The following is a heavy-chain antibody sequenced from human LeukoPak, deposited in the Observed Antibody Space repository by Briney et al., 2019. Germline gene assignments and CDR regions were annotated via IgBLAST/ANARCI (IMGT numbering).Heavy chain of an antibody. Sequence: GGSLRLSCVASGFTFGKYWMSWVRQAPGKGLEWVANIKLDGSEKNYVDSVKGRFTISRDNTKNSLYLQMNSLRAEDTAVYYCARDITIFGVVINFDYWGQGTLVTVSS. J-gene: IGHJ4*02. CDR1: GFTFGKYW. CDR2: IKLDGSEK. D-gene: IGHD3-3*01. V-gene: IGHV3-7*01. CDR3: ARDITIFGVVINFDY.